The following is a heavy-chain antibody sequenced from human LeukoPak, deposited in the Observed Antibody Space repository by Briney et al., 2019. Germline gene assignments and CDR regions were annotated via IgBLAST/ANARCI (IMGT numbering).Heavy chain of an antibody. Sequence: PSETLSLTCAVSGGSISSGGYSWSWIRQPPGKGLEWIGYIYHSGSTYYNPSLKSRVTISVDRSKNQFSLKLSSVTAADTAVYYCARGDRHCGGDCYSGGSFDYWGQGTLVTVSS. CDR2: IYHSGST. D-gene: IGHD2-21*02. J-gene: IGHJ4*02. CDR1: GGSISSGGYS. CDR3: ARGDRHCGGDCYSGGSFDY. V-gene: IGHV4-30-2*01.